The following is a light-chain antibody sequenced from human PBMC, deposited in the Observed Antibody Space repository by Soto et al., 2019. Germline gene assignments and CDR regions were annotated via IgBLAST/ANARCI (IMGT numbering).Light chain of an antibody. V-gene: IGKV1-5*01. CDR1: QSISSW. Sequence: DIQMTQSPSTLSASVVDRFTITFLASQSISSWLAWYQQKPGKAPKLLIYDASSLESGVPSRFSGSGSGTDFTLTISSLEPEDFVVYYCQQRSNWPITFGQGTRLEIK. CDR3: QQRSNWPIT. J-gene: IGKJ5*01. CDR2: DAS.